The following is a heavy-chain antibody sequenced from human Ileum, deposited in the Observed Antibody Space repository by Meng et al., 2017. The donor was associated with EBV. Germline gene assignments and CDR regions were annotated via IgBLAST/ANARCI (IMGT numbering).Heavy chain of an antibody. D-gene: IGHD4-23*01. CDR1: GYSLTSYG. CDR2: INTNTGDP. CDR3: ARDLRAVGKDLDY. Sequence: QGQLVQSGSALKKPGASVTVSCKASGYSLTSYGINWVRQAPGQGPEWMGWINTNTGDPTYAQAFTGRFVFSFDTSLNTAYLQISNLKAEDTAVYYCARDLRAVGKDLDYWGQGTLVTVSS. V-gene: IGHV7-4-1*02. J-gene: IGHJ4*02.